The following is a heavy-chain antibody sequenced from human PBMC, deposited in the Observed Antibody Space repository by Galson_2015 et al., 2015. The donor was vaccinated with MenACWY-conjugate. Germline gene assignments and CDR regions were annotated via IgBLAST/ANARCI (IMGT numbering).Heavy chain of an antibody. CDR3: TTHKPDSWGGLLFHFYMDV. J-gene: IGHJ6*03. D-gene: IGHD2-21*01. CDR1: ASTFTNAY. CDR2: IKSQTDGGKT. Sequence: SLRLSCAGSASTFTNAYMSWVRQAPGKGLEWVGRIKSQTDGGKTDYAAPVKGRFTISRDDSKNTLYLQMSSLKIEDTAVYYCTTHKPDSWGGLLFHFYMDVWGKGTTDTVSS. V-gene: IGHV3-15*01.